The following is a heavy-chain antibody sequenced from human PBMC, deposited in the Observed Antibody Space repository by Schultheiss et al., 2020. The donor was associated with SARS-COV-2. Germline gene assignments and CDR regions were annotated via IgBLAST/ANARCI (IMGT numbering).Heavy chain of an antibody. J-gene: IGHJ4*02. CDR3: ARGGEARSGSYDY. CDR2: IYYSGST. V-gene: IGHV4-61*01. CDR1: GGSVSSGSYY. Sequence: SETLSLTCTVSGGSVSSGSYYWSWIRQPPGKGLEWIGYIYYSGSTNYNPSLKSRVTISVDKSKNQFSLKLSSVTAADTAVYYCARGGEARSGSYDYWGQGTLVTVSS. D-gene: IGHD1-26*01.